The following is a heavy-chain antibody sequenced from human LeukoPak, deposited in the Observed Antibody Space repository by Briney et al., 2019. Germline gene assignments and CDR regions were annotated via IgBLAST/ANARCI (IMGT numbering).Heavy chain of an antibody. Sequence: GGSLRLSCEASGFTFSTSWMHWVRQAPWKGLLWVSCINSDGSTTNYADSVKGRFTISRDNAKGALYLQMNSLRAEDTALYYCARANYYDFWSGYYYFDYWGQGTLVTVSS. CDR3: ARANYYDFWSGYYYFDY. CDR2: INSDGSTT. J-gene: IGHJ4*02. D-gene: IGHD3-3*01. CDR1: GFTFSTSW. V-gene: IGHV3-74*01.